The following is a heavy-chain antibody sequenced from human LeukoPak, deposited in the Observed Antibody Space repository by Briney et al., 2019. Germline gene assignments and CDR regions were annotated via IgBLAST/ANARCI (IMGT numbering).Heavy chain of an antibody. CDR1: GGSISSYY. D-gene: IGHD6-25*01. J-gene: IGHJ4*02. CDR3: AREGGFYRPLDY. Sequence: ASETLSLTCTVSGGSISSYYWSWIRQPPGKGLEWIGEVHLDGRTNFNPSLKSRLTMSVDLSENHVSLKPTSVTAADTAVYYCAREGGFYRPLDYSGQGTLVTVSS. V-gene: IGHV4-59*12. CDR2: VHLDGRT.